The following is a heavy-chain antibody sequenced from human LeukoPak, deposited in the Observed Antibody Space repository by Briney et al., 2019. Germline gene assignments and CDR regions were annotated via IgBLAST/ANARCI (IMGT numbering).Heavy chain of an antibody. Sequence: GSLRLSCTASGFTFGDYAMSWVRQAPGKGLEWVGFIRSKVYGGTTEYAASVKGRLSISRDDSKSIAYLQMNSLKTEDTAVYYCAGSYDYWPNVYWGQGTLVTVSS. J-gene: IGHJ4*02. CDR1: GFTFGDYA. CDR2: IRSKVYGGTT. CDR3: AGSYDYWPNVY. D-gene: IGHD5-18*01. V-gene: IGHV3-49*04.